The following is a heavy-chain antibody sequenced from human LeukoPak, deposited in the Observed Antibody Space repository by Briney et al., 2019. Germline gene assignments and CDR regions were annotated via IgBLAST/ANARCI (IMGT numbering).Heavy chain of an antibody. D-gene: IGHD6-13*01. CDR3: ARAGSIAAAGIHRFDP. V-gene: IGHV4-39*07. J-gene: IGHJ5*02. CDR1: GGSISSSSYY. Sequence: SETLSLTCTVSGGSISSSSYYWGWIRQPPGKGLEWIGSIYYSGSTYYNPSLKSRVTISVDTSKNQFSLKLSSVTAADTAVYYCARAGSIAAAGIHRFDPWGQGTLVTVSS. CDR2: IYYSGST.